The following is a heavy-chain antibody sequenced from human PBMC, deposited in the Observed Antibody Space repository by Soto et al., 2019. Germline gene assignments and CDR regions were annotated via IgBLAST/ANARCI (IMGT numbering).Heavy chain of an antibody. CDR2: IWYDGSNK. D-gene: IGHD5-18*01. J-gene: IGHJ5*02. CDR1: GFTFSSYG. CDR3: ARDLSGYSYGYSPNWFDP. Sequence: GGSLRLSCAASGFTFSSYGMHWVRQAPGRGLEWVAVIWYDGSNKYYADSVKGRFTISRDNSKNTLYLQMNSLRAEDTAVYYCARDLSGYSYGYSPNWFDPWGQGTLVTVSS. V-gene: IGHV3-33*01.